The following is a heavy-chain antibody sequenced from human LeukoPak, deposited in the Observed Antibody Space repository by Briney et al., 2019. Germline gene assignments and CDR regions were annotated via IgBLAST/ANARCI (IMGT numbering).Heavy chain of an antibody. Sequence: GGCLRLSCAASVFTYSRYSMNGVPQAPGKGREGGASISLTTTHIYHAETLKGRFTISRDNAKNSPYLQMNSLRADDTAVYYCARDRGSGGFYDIDYWGQGILVTVSS. CDR3: ARDRGSGGFYDIDY. J-gene: IGHJ4*02. V-gene: IGHV3-21*01. CDR2: ISLTTTHI. CDR1: VFTYSRYS. D-gene: IGHD6-19*01.